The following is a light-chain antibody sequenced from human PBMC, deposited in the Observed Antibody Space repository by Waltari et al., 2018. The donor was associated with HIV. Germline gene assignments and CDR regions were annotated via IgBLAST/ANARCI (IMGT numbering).Light chain of an antibody. CDR2: EDS. CDR1: NSDVGIYNL. V-gene: IGLV2-23*01. Sequence: SALTQPASVSGSPGQSITISCTGTNSDVGIYNLVSWYQQHPGKAPKLMIYEDSKRPSGISNCFSGSKSGNTASLTISGLQAEDEAEYFCCSYAGTITPYVFGIGTKVTVL. J-gene: IGLJ1*01. CDR3: CSYAGTITPYV.